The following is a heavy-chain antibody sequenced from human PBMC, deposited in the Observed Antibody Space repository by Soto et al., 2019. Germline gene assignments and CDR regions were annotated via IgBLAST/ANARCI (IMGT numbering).Heavy chain of an antibody. Sequence: PSKTLSLTCTVPSDSIGSGNCRWGCFRQTPGKGLEWIGNIYSTGTTYYNPSLKSRATISGDTSKNQFSLKLSIVTAADTAGYYCTSRLGYGYAMDVWGQGTAVTVS. CDR3: TSRLGYGYAMDV. CDR1: SDSIGSGNCR. CDR2: IYSTGTT. J-gene: IGHJ6*02. D-gene: IGHD1-1*01. V-gene: IGHV4-39*01.